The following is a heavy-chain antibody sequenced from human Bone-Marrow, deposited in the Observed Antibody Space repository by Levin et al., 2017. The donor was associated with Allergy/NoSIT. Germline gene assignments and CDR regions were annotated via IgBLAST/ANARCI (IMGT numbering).Heavy chain of an antibody. V-gene: IGHV1-69*04. CDR3: AREASLHYYDSSGYCARRVIYYGMDV. D-gene: IGHD3-22*01. CDR2: IIPILGIA. Sequence: SVKVSCKASGGTFSSYTISWVRQAPGQGLEWMGRIIPILGIANYAQKFQGRVTITADKSTSTAYMELSSLRSEDTAVYYCAREASLHYYDSSGYCARRVIYYGMDVWGQGTTVTVSS. J-gene: IGHJ6*02. CDR1: GGTFSSYT.